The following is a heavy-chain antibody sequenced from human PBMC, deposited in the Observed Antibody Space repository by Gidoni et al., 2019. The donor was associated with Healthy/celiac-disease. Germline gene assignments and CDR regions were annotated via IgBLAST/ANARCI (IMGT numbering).Heavy chain of an antibody. CDR2: ISYDGSNK. J-gene: IGHJ4*02. CDR3: AKETTVDGYNFDFDY. D-gene: IGHD4-4*01. CDR1: GFTSSSYG. V-gene: IGHV3-30*18. Sequence: VHLVESGGVVVQPGRSLSLSCAASGFTSSSYGMHWVRQAPGKGLEWVAVISYDGSNKYYADSVKGRFTISRDNSKNTLYLQMNSLRAEDTAVYYCAKETTVDGYNFDFDYWGQGTLVTVSS.